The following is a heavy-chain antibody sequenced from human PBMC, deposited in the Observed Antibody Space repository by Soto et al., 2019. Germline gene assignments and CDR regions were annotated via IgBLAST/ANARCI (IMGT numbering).Heavy chain of an antibody. V-gene: IGHV6-1*01. D-gene: IGHD2-15*01. Sequence: HVQLQQSGPGLVRPSQTLSLTCAISGDSVSSQSAVWNWIRQSPSRGLEWLGRTYYRSKWSSDYAPSVKSLLNISPDRPKNQFSLQLNSVTPEDTAVYYCAKSPPDCSGGRCYSFDYWGQGTLVTVSS. CDR3: AKSPPDCSGGRCYSFDY. CDR1: GDSVSSQSAV. J-gene: IGHJ4*02. CDR2: TYYRSKWSS.